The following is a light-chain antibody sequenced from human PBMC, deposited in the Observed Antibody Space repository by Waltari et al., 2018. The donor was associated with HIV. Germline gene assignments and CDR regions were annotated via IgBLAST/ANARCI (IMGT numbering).Light chain of an antibody. CDR3: AAWNDNLSGYV. CDR2: TNN. V-gene: IGLV1-47*01. J-gene: IGLJ1*01. CDR1: SSNIGRNY. Sequence: QSVLTQPPSASGTPGQRVTISCSGSSSNIGRNYVYWYQQLPGTAPKLLIYTNNQRPSGVPDRFSGSKSGTSASLSISGLRSEDEAEYYCAAWNDNLSGYVFGTGTKVTV.